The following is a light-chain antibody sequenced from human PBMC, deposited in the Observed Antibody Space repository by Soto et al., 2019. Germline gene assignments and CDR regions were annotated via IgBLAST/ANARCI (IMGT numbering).Light chain of an antibody. V-gene: IGLV2-14*03. CDR2: DVS. CDR3: SSYTSSTTV. Sequence: QSALTQPASVSGSPGQSITISCTGTSSDFGDYNYVSWYQQHPGKAPKLMVYDVSDRPSGVSNRFSGSKSGHTASLTISGLQAEDEADYYCSSYTSSTTVFGTGTKVTVL. CDR1: SSDFGDYNY. J-gene: IGLJ1*01.